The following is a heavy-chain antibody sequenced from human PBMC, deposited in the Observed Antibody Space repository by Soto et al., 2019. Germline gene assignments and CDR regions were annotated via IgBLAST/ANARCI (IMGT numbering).Heavy chain of an antibody. Sequence: PSETLSLTCSVSGSSISSGDDYWTWIRQSPGRGLEWIGYIYYSGYSHSNASLKSRVTISVDTSKNQFSLNLRSVTAADPAVYYCARVRRGGTYYFDYWGQGTLVTVSS. J-gene: IGHJ4*02. CDR2: IYYSGYS. V-gene: IGHV4-30-4*01. D-gene: IGHD3-3*01. CDR3: ARVRRGGTYYFDY. CDR1: GSSISSGDDY.